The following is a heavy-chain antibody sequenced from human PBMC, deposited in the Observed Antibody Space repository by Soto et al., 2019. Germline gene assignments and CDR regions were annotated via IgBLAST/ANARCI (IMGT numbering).Heavy chain of an antibody. CDR3: AREDGGGPLDS. Sequence: EVQVLESGGGLVQPGGSLRLSCAVSGFTFSAYSMTWVRQAPGEGLVWVSSMEGPGNNKYYADSVKGRFTISRDYSSNTLNLQMNSLRAEDTALYYCAREDGGGPLDSWGQGTPVTVSS. D-gene: IGHD2-15*01. CDR2: MEGPGNNK. CDR1: GFTFSAYS. J-gene: IGHJ4*02. V-gene: IGHV3-23*01.